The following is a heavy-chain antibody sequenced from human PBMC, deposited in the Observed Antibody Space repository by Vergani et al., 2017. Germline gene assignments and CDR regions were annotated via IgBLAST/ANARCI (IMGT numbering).Heavy chain of an antibody. Sequence: QVQLVQSGSELKKPGASVTVSCKASGYTFTNYVMTWVRQATGQGLARMGWINTYTGHPTYAQGFTGKFFFSLDTSVSTAYLQISSLKAEDTAVYYCARDLRRYFDYWGQGTLVTVSS. V-gene: IGHV7-4-1*02. J-gene: IGHJ4*02. CDR2: INTYTGHP. CDR1: GYTFTNYV. CDR3: ARDLRRYFDY. D-gene: IGHD1-14*01.